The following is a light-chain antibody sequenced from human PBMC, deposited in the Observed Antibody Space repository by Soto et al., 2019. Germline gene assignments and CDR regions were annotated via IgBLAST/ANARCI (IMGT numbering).Light chain of an antibody. CDR2: GAS. J-gene: IGKJ2*01. V-gene: IGKV3-20*01. CDR3: QQYGRSPPFT. CDR1: QTVSSTY. Sequence: IVLTQSPGTLSLSPGERATLSCRASQTVSSTYIAWYQQSPGQPPRLLIYGASSRATGIPDRFSGSGSGTDFTLTISRLEPEDFAVYFCQQYGRSPPFTFGPGTKVEIK.